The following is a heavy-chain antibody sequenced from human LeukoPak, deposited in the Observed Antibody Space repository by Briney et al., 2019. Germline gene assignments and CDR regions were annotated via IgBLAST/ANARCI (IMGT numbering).Heavy chain of an antibody. J-gene: IGHJ4*02. Sequence: PGGSLRLPCAASGFTFSSYAMSWVRQAPGKGLEWVSAISGSGGSTYYADSVKGRFTISRDNSKNTLYLQMNSLRAEDTAVYYCAKDLAYDYVWGSYQRDYWGQGTLVTVSS. V-gene: IGHV3-23*01. CDR3: AKDLAYDYVWGSYQRDY. CDR2: ISGSGGST. CDR1: GFTFSSYA. D-gene: IGHD3-16*02.